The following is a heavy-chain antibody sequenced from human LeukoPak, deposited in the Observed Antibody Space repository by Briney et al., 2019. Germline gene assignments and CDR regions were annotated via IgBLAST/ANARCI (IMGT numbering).Heavy chain of an antibody. V-gene: IGHV4-34*01. CDR1: AGSFSVYY. CDR2: INHSGST. J-gene: IGHJ4*02. Sequence: PSDTLSLTHPVYAGSFSVYYWGSTRQPPGKGLERIGEINHSGSTNYNPSLKRRVTISVDTSKNQFSLKLSSVTAADTAVYYCARDLNWNDAYWGQGTLVTVSS. D-gene: IGHD1-1*01. CDR3: ARDLNWNDAY.